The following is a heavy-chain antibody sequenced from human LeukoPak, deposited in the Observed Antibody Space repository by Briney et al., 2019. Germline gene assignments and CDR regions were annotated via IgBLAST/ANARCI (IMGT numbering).Heavy chain of an antibody. CDR1: GYTFTNYG. J-gene: IGHJ6*03. Sequence: GASVKVSCKASGYTFTNYGISWVRQAPGQGLEWMGWISAYNGNTNYAQKLQGRVTMTTDTSTSTAYMELRSLRSDDTAVYYCARDMDSSGWYYYYMDVWGKGTTVTVSS. CDR2: ISAYNGNT. CDR3: ARDMDSSGWYYYYMDV. D-gene: IGHD6-19*01. V-gene: IGHV1-18*01.